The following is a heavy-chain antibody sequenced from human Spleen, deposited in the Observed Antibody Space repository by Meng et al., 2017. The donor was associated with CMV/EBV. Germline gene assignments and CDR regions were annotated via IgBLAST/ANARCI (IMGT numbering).Heavy chain of an antibody. Sequence: QGELVQFGGEVKKPGASVKVSCKASGYTLTSYDINWVRQATGQGLEWMGWISAYNGNTNYAQKLQGRVTMTTDTSTSTAYMELRSLRSDDTAVYYCARAAWRFDYWGQGTLVTVSS. CDR3: ARAAWRFDY. CDR2: ISAYNGNT. CDR1: GYTLTSYD. V-gene: IGHV1-18*01. J-gene: IGHJ4*02. D-gene: IGHD3-3*01.